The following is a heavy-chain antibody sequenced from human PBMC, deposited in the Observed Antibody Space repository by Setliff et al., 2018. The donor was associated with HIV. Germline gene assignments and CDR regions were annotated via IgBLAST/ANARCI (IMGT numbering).Heavy chain of an antibody. J-gene: IGHJ3*02. CDR2: IEHDGKT. CDR3: ARSMHYPGDDAFDI. CDR1: GGSFSGYY. Sequence: SETLSLTCAVYGGSFSGYYWSWIRQSPGMGLEWIGEIEHDGKTNYNSSLKGRIVMSVDTSKNQFSLNLISVTVADTAMYYCARSMHYPGDDAFDIWGQGTTVT. D-gene: IGHD3-10*01. V-gene: IGHV4-34*10.